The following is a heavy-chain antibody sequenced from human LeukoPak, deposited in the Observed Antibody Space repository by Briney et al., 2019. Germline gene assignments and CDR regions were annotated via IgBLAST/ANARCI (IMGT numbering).Heavy chain of an antibody. CDR1: GGSSSSSSHY. D-gene: IGHD3-10*01. Sequence: SETLSLTCTVSGGSSSSSSHYWGWIRQPPGKGLEWIGSIFYTGYTYNNSSLKSRVTISVDTSRNQFSLKLNSMTAADTAVYYCARGTMVRGVIDYFDYWGQGTLVTVSS. CDR2: IFYTGYT. CDR3: ARGTMVRGVIDYFDY. V-gene: IGHV4-39*07. J-gene: IGHJ4*02.